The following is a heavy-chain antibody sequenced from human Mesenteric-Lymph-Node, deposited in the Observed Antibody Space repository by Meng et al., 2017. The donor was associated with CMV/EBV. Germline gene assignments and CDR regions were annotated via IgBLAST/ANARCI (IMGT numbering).Heavy chain of an antibody. Sequence: GGSLRLSCAASGFIFDDNAMHWVRQAPGKGLEWVSGISWNSGTIGYADSVKGRFTISRDNGKNSLYLQMNSLRPEDTALYYCVKSGLSPLDHWGQGTLVTVSS. CDR2: ISWNSGTI. J-gene: IGHJ4*02. CDR1: GFIFDDNA. V-gene: IGHV3-9*01. CDR3: VKSGLSPLDH. D-gene: IGHD3-3*01.